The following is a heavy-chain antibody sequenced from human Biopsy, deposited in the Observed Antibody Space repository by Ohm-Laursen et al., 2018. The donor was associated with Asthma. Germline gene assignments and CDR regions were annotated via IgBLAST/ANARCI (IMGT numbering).Heavy chain of an antibody. Sequence: RSLRLSCAASGFTFSSYGMHWVRQAPGKGLEWVAVIWYDGSNKYYADPVKGRFTISRDNSKNTLYLQMNSLRAEDTAVYYCARGGLGYCSSTSCYQNYSYGMDVWGQGTTVTVSS. CDR3: ARGGLGYCSSTSCYQNYSYGMDV. D-gene: IGHD2-2*01. V-gene: IGHV3-33*01. J-gene: IGHJ6*02. CDR1: GFTFSSYG. CDR2: IWYDGSNK.